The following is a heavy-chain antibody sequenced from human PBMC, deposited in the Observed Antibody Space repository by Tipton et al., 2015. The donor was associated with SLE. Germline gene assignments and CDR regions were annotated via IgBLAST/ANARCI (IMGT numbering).Heavy chain of an antibody. D-gene: IGHD6-19*01. J-gene: IGHJ3*02. Sequence: SLRLSCSASGFTFSSYAMHWVRQAPGKGLEWVSVIYSGGSTYYADSVKGRFTISRDNSKNTLYLHMKSLRAEDSAVYYCARDLYSSGWFDAFDIWGQGTMVTVSS. CDR1: GFTFSSYA. CDR2: IYSGGST. V-gene: IGHV3-66*02. CDR3: ARDLYSSGWFDAFDI.